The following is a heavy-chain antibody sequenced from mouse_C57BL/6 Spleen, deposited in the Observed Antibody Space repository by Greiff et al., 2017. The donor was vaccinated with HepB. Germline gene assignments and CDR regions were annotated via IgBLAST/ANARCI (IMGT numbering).Heavy chain of an antibody. D-gene: IGHD2-5*01. CDR1: GYSFTDYN. CDR3: ARRDYSNYYFDY. J-gene: IGHJ2*01. Sequence: EVKLVESGPELVKPGASVKISCKASGYSFTDYNMNWVKQSNGKSLEWIGVINPNYGTTSYNQKFKGKATLTVDQSSSTAYMQLNSLTSEDSAVYYCARRDYSNYYFDYWGQGTTLTVSS. V-gene: IGHV1-39*01. CDR2: INPNYGTT.